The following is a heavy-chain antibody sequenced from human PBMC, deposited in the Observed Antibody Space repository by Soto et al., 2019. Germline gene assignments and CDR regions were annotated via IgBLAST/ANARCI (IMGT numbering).Heavy chain of an antibody. J-gene: IGHJ6*02. CDR2: IYYSGST. Sequence: ASETLSLTCTVSGGSISSGDYYWSWIRQPPGKGLEWIGYIYYSGSTYYNPSLKSRVTISVDTSKNQFSLKLSSVTAADTAVYYCARADSLYYGMDVWGQGTTVTVSS. CDR3: ARADSLYYGMDV. D-gene: IGHD5-18*01. V-gene: IGHV4-30-4*01. CDR1: GGSISSGDYY.